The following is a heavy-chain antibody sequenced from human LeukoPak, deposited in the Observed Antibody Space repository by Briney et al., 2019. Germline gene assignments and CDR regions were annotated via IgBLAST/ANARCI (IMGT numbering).Heavy chain of an antibody. Sequence: PGGSLRLSCAASGFTFSSYGMHWVRQTPGKGLEWVAVISYDGSNKYYADSVKGRFTISRDNSKNTLYLQMNSLRAEDTAVYYCATSRPLAASDAFDIWGQGTMVTVSS. CDR3: ATSRPLAASDAFDI. D-gene: IGHD6-13*01. CDR1: GFTFSSYG. CDR2: ISYDGSNK. V-gene: IGHV3-30*03. J-gene: IGHJ3*02.